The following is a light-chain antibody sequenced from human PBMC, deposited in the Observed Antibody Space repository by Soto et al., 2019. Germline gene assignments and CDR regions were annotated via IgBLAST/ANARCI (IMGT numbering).Light chain of an antibody. Sequence: EIVLTQSPGTLSLSPGERATLSCRASQSVSSSYLAWYQQKPGQAPRLLIYGASSSATGIPDRFSGSGSGTDXPXTIIRLEPEDFAVYYCQQYGSSPGFSFGPGTKVDIK. CDR1: QSVSSSY. CDR3: QQYGSSPGFS. CDR2: GAS. J-gene: IGKJ3*01. V-gene: IGKV3-20*01.